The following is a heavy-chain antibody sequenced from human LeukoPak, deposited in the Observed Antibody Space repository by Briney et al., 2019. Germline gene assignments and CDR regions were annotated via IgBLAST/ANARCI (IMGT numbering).Heavy chain of an antibody. CDR1: GYTFTGYY. CDR3: ARGGDRGYDYCLDY. V-gene: IGHV1-2*02. CDR2: INPNSGGT. D-gene: IGHD5-12*01. J-gene: IGHJ4*02. Sequence: GASVKVSCKASGYTFTGYYMHWVRPAPGQGLEWMGWINPNSGGTNSAQKFQGRVTMTRETSISTAYMELSRLRSDDTAVYYCARGGDRGYDYCLDYWGQGTLVTVSS.